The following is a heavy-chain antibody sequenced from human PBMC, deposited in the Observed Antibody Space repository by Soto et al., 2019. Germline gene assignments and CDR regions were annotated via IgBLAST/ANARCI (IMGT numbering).Heavy chain of an antibody. D-gene: IGHD3-22*01. V-gene: IGHV4-30-4*01. Sequence: PSETLSLTCTVSGGSISSGDYYWSWIRQPPGKGLEWIGYIYYSGSTYYNPSLKSRVTISVDTSKNQFSLKLSSVTAADTAVYYCARDRGDYYDSSGYLTGAFAIWGQGTMVTVSS. CDR1: GGSISSGDYY. CDR3: ARDRGDYYDSSGYLTGAFAI. CDR2: IYYSGST. J-gene: IGHJ3*02.